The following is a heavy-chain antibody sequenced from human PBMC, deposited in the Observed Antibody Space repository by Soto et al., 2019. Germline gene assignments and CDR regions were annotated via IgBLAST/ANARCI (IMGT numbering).Heavy chain of an antibody. J-gene: IGHJ4*02. CDR3: ARGRMRGRYSSGWYSRAYFDY. CDR2: INHSGST. CDR1: GGSFSGYY. D-gene: IGHD6-19*01. V-gene: IGHV4-34*01. Sequence: PSETLSLTCAVYGGSFSGYYWSWIRQPPGKGLEWIGEINHSGSTNYNPSLKSRVTISVDTSKNQFSLKLSSVTAADTAVYYCARGRMRGRYSSGWYSRAYFDYWGQGTLVTVSS.